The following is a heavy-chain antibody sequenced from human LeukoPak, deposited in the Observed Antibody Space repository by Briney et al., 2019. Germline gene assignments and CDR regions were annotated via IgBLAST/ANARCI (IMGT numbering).Heavy chain of an antibody. V-gene: IGHV3-23*01. CDR3: AKDGYGQYQLLNYYYYYGMDV. J-gene: IGHJ6*02. CDR2: ISGSGGST. Sequence: GGSLRLSCAASGFTFSSYAMSWVRQAPGKGLEWVSAISGSGGSTYYADSVKGRFTISRDNSKNSLYLQMNSLRTEDTALYYCAKDGYGQYQLLNYYYYYGMDVWGQGTTVTVSS. CDR1: GFTFSSYA. D-gene: IGHD2-2*01.